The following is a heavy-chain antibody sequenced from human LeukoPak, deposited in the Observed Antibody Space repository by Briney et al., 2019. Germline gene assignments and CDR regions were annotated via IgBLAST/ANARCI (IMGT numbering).Heavy chain of an antibody. D-gene: IGHD3-22*01. Sequence: GRSLRLSCAASRFTFSNYGMHWVRQAPGKGLEWEAVISYGGSNKYYADSVKGRFTISRDNSKDTLYLQMDSLGADDTAVYYCAKDYYYDSSGYYYLDWYFDLWGRGTLVTVSS. J-gene: IGHJ2*01. V-gene: IGHV3-30*18. CDR3: AKDYYYDSSGYYYLDWYFDL. CDR1: RFTFSNYG. CDR2: ISYGGSNK.